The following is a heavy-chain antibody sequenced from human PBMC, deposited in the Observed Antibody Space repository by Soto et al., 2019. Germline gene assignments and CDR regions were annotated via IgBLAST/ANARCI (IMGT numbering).Heavy chain of an antibody. CDR2: ISSTTNYI. CDR1: GFTFSRYS. V-gene: IGHV3-21*01. Sequence: LRLSCAASGFTFSRYSMNWVRQAPGKGLEWVSSISSTTNYIYYADSMKGRFTVSRDNAKNSVYLDMNSLSAEDTAVYYCARESEDLTSNLDYWGQGTLFTVSS. J-gene: IGHJ4*02. CDR3: ARESEDLTSNLDY.